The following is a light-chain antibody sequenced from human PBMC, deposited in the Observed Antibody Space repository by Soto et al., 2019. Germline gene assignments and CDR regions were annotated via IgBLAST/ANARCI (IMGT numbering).Light chain of an antibody. Sequence: EIVMTQSPATLSVSPGERATLSCRASQSVSSNLAWYQQKPGQAPRLLIYGASTRATGIPARFSGSGSGTEFTLTISSLQSADFAVYYCQHSRTFGQGTKVEIK. CDR2: GAS. J-gene: IGKJ1*01. CDR3: QHSRT. CDR1: QSVSSN. V-gene: IGKV3-15*01.